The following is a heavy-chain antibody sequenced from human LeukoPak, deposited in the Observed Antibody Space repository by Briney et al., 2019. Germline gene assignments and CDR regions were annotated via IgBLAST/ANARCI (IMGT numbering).Heavy chain of an antibody. CDR3: ARVVLKGVDAFDI. CDR2: ISAYNGDT. CDR1: DYTFTRYG. V-gene: IGHV1-18*01. J-gene: IGHJ3*02. Sequence: ASVKVSFKASDYTFTRYGISCVRQVPGQGLEWMGGISAYNGDTNYAQKVQGRVTMTTDTSTSTAYMELRSLRSDDTAVYYCARVVLKGVDAFDIWGQGTMVTVSS. D-gene: IGHD2-21*01.